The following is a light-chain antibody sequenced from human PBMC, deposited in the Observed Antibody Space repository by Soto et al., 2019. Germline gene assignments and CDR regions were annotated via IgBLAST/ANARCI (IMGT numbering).Light chain of an antibody. J-gene: IGKJ1*01. CDR1: QSVSSN. CDR2: GAF. V-gene: IGKV3-15*01. Sequence: ERVMTQSPATLSVSPGERATLSCRASQSVSSNLAWYQQKPGQAPRLLIYGAFTRATGVPARFSGSGSGTEFTLTISSLQSEDFAVYYCQQYNNWPRTFGQGTKVDIK. CDR3: QQYNNWPRT.